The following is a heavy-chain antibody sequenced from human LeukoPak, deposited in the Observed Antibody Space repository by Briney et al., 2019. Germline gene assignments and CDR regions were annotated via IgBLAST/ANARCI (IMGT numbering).Heavy chain of an antibody. V-gene: IGHV3-7*01. CDR3: ARDHLRRKWLPYYFDY. D-gene: IGHD6-19*01. CDR1: GFTFSSYW. J-gene: IGHJ4*02. CDR2: IKQDGSEK. Sequence: GGSLRLSCAASGFTFSSYWMSWVRQAPGKGLEWVANIKQDGSEKYYVDSVKGRFTISRDNAKNSLYLQMNSLRAEDTAVYYCARDHLRRKWLPYYFDYWGQGTLVTVSS.